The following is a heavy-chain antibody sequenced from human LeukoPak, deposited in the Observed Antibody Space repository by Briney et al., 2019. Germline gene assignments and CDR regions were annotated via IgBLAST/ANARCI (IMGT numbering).Heavy chain of an antibody. J-gene: IGHJ4*02. D-gene: IGHD4-17*01. CDR1: GFTFSSYG. Sequence: GGSLRLSGAASGFTFSSYGMHWVRQAPGKGLEWVACIRNDGSNKYYADSVKGRFTISRDNSKNTLYLQMNSLRAEDTAVYYCAKDKDPSPTVTTGYFDYWGQGTLVTVSS. CDR2: IRNDGSNK. V-gene: IGHV3-30*02. CDR3: AKDKDPSPTVTTGYFDY.